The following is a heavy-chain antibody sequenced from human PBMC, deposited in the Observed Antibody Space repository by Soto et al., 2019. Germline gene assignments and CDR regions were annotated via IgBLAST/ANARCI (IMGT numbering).Heavy chain of an antibody. J-gene: IGHJ4*02. Sequence: VGSLRLSCAASGFTFSSYAMTWVRQAPGKGLEWVSTISGTGTTTYYADSVKGRFIISRDNSKNTLYLQMNSLRTEDTAVYYCVKAVCLLDFDYWCQGTLVTVSS. D-gene: IGHD2-8*01. CDR2: ISGTGTTT. CDR1: GFTFSSYA. CDR3: VKAVCLLDFDY. V-gene: IGHV3-23*01.